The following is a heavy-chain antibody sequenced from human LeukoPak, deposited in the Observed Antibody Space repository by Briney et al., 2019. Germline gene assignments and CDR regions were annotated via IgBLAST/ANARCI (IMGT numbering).Heavy chain of an antibody. V-gene: IGHV3-23*01. CDR1: GFSFSMYA. J-gene: IGHJ4*02. D-gene: IGHD2-21*02. CDR2: ISDSGGST. CDR3: AKGVRDDPKDCGGDCHFDN. Sequence: GGSLRLSCAASGFSFSMYAMSWVRQAPGKGLEWVSVISDSGGSTFYADAAKGRFTISRDNSENTLHLQMNSLRAEDTAVYYCAKGVRDDPKDCGGDCHFDNWGQGTLVTVSS.